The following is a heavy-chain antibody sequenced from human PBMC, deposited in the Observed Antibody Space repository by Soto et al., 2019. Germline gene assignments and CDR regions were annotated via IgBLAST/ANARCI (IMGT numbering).Heavy chain of an antibody. CDR2: ISSSGSTI. Sequence: EVQLVESGGGLVQPGGSLRLSCATSGFTFSSYEMNWVRQAPGKGLEWVSYISSSGSTIYYADSVKGRFTISRDNAKNLLYLQMDSLRAEDTAVYYCARDQEAGSFFPYYYGMDVWGQGTTVTVSS. J-gene: IGHJ6*02. CDR3: ARDQEAGSFFPYYYGMDV. CDR1: GFTFSSYE. V-gene: IGHV3-48*03. D-gene: IGHD6-13*01.